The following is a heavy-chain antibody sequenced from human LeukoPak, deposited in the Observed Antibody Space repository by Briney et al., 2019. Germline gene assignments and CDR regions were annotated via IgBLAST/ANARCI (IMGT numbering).Heavy chain of an antibody. CDR2: INPNSGGT. J-gene: IGHJ4*02. V-gene: IGHV1-2*02. D-gene: IGHD4/OR15-4a*01. CDR3: ARSLLWWPQVGYFDY. CDR1: GGTFSSYA. Sequence: ASVKVSCKASGGTFSSYAISWVRQAPGQGLEWMGRINPNSGGTNYAQKFQGRVTMTRDTSISTAYMELSRLRSDDTAVYYCARSLLWWPQVGYFDYWGQGTLVTVSS.